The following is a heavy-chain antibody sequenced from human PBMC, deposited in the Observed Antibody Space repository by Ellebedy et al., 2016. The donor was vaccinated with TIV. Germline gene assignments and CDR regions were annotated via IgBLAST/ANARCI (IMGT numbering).Heavy chain of an antibody. CDR3: TQDRPSGTYYHES. D-gene: IGHD3-10*01. V-gene: IGHV3-23*01. CDR2: ISTGGTLT. CDR1: GFTFKTYS. Sequence: GESLKISCGASGFTFKTYSLSWVRQAPGKGLEWVSGISTGGTLTYYADSVKGRFTISRDDSKNTLFLQMSSLRAEDTALYYCTQDRPSGTYYHESWGQGTLVTVSS. J-gene: IGHJ5*02.